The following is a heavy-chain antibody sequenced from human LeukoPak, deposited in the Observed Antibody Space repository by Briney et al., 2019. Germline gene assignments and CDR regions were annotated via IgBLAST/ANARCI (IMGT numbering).Heavy chain of an antibody. CDR2: IKQDGSEK. Sequence: PGGSLRLSCTASGFTFGDYAMSWVRQAPGKGLEWVANIKQDGSEKYYVDSVKGRFTISRDNAKNSLYLQMNSLRAEDTAVYYCARFRVATTLDYWGQGTLVTVSS. J-gene: IGHJ4*02. CDR1: GFTFGDYA. CDR3: ARFRVATTLDY. D-gene: IGHD5-12*01. V-gene: IGHV3-7*01.